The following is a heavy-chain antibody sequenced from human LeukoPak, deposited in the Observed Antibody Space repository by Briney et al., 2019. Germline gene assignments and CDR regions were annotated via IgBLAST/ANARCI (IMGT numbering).Heavy chain of an antibody. CDR3: VRGSGGNGYGYWGDN. D-gene: IGHD5-12*01. CDR2: IWYHGNEI. V-gene: IGHV3-33*01. CDR1: GFPFCDFG. Sequence: GGSLRLLFEASGFPFCDFGMHWVRKAPGKGLEWVAVIWYHGNEIHYVDSVKGRFTISRDNFRNTLYLQMSSLRAEDSAVYYCVRGSGGNGYGYWGDNWGQGTLVTVSS. J-gene: IGHJ4*02.